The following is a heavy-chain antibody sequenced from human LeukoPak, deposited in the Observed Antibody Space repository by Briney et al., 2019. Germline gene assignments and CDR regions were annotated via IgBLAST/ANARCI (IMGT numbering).Heavy chain of an antibody. D-gene: IGHD1-26*01. CDR1: GGSISSYY. CDR3: ARGESDGLGY. Sequence: PSETLSLTCTVSGGSISSYYWSWIRQPPGKGLEWIGYIYHSGSTYYNPSLKSRVTISVDRSKNQFSLKLSSVTAADTAVYYCARGESDGLGYWGQGTLVTVSS. V-gene: IGHV4-59*12. CDR2: IYHSGST. J-gene: IGHJ4*02.